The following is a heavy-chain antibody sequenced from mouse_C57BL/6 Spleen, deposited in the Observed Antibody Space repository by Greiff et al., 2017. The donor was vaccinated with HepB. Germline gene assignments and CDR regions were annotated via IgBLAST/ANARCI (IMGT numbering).Heavy chain of an antibody. J-gene: IGHJ1*03. CDR1: GYSFTGYF. V-gene: IGHV1-20*01. D-gene: IGHD2-2*01. CDR2: INPYNGDT. Sequence: EVQLQQSGPELVKPGDSVKISCKASGYSFTGYFMNWVMQSHGKSLEWIGRINPYNGDTFYNQKFKGKATLTVDKSSSTAHMELRSLTSEDSAVYYCARSGIYYGYDEEYFDVWGTGTTVTVSS. CDR3: ARSGIYYGYDEEYFDV.